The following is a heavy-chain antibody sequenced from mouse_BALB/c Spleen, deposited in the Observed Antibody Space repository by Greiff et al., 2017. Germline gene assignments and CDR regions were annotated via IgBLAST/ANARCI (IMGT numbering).Heavy chain of an antibody. D-gene: IGHD2-1*01. CDR1: GYTFSSYW. V-gene: IGHV1-9*01. J-gene: IGHJ3*01. CDR2: ILPGSGST. Sequence: QVQLQQSGAELMKPGASVKISCKATGYTFSSYWIEWVKQRPGHGLEWIGEILPGSGSTNYNEKFKGKATFTADTSSNTAYMQLSSLTSEDSAVYYCAPYGNYGAYWGQGTLVTVSA. CDR3: APYGNYGAY.